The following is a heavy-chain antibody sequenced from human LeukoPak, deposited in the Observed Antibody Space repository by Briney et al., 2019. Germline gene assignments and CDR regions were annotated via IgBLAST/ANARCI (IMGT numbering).Heavy chain of an antibody. Sequence: ASVKVSCKVSGYTVTELSMHWVRQAPGKGLEWMGGFDPEDGETIYAQKFQGRVTMTEDTSTDTAYMELSSLRSEDTAVYYCATDLGSTWFGELRGDYWGQGTLVTVSS. CDR1: GYTVTELS. D-gene: IGHD3-10*01. CDR2: FDPEDGET. V-gene: IGHV1-24*01. CDR3: ATDLGSTWFGELRGDY. J-gene: IGHJ4*02.